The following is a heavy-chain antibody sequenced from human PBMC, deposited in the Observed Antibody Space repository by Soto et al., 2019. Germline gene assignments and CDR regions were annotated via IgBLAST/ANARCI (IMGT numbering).Heavy chain of an antibody. V-gene: IGHV4-59*01. CDR1: GGSIISGY. D-gene: IGHD2-15*01. CDR3: AGLRGYAGSPIDY. Sequence: SETLSLTCTVSGGSIISGYWSWIRQPPGKGLEWIGYISYSGNTNYNPSLKSRVTMSVDTLKNQFSLRLSSVTTADTAVYYCAGLRGYAGSPIDYWGQGTLVTVSS. J-gene: IGHJ4*02. CDR2: ISYSGNT.